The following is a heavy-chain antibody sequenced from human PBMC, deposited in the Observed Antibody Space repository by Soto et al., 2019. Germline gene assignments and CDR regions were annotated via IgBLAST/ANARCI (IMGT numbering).Heavy chain of an antibody. J-gene: IGHJ4*02. V-gene: IGHV3-11*01. D-gene: IGHD6-13*01. CDR2: ISFSDNSI. CDR1: GFSFSDYY. Sequence: PGGSLRLSCAASGFSFSDYYMSWIRQAPGKGLEWVSYISFSDNSIYYADSVKGRFTISRDNAKSSLYLQMNSLRAEDTAVYYWVRYIEPPGLFFAFWGQGTLVPVSS. CDR3: VRYIEPPGLFFAF.